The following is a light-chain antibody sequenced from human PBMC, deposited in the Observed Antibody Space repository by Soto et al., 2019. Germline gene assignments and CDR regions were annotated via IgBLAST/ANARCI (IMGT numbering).Light chain of an antibody. CDR1: QGISSA. J-gene: IGKJ5*01. CDR2: DAS. Sequence: AIQLTQSPSSLSASVGDRVTITCRASQGISSALAWYQLKPGKAPKLLIYDASSLESGVPSRFSGSGSGTDFTLTISSLQPEDFATYDCQQFNSPPITFGQGTRLEIK. V-gene: IGKV1-13*02. CDR3: QQFNSPPIT.